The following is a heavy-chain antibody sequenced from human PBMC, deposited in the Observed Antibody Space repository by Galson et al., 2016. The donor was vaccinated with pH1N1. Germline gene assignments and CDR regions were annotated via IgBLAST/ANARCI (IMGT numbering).Heavy chain of an antibody. J-gene: IGHJ4*02. CDR1: GYTFTSYA. Sequence: SVKVSCKASGYTFTSYAMHWVRQAPGQGLEWMGWINAGNGDTKYSQKFQGRVTITRDTSASMAYMGLSSLRSEDTAVYYCARSDYGDYVDYWGQGTLVTVSS. CDR3: ARSDYGDYVDY. V-gene: IGHV1-3*01. CDR2: INAGNGDT. D-gene: IGHD4-17*01.